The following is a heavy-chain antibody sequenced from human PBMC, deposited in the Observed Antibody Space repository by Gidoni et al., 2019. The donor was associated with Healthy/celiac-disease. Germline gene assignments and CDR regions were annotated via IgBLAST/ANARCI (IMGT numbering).Heavy chain of an antibody. V-gene: IGHV3-33*01. D-gene: IGHD6-19*01. CDR2: IWYDGSNK. CDR1: GFTFSSYG. Sequence: QVQLVESGGGVVQPGRSLRLSCAASGFTFSSYGMHWVRQAPGKGLEWVAVIWYDGSNKYYADSVKGRFTISRDNSKNTLYLQMNSLRAEDTAVYYCARESPDGVAGTLDYWGQGTLVTVSS. CDR3: ARESPDGVAGTLDY. J-gene: IGHJ4*02.